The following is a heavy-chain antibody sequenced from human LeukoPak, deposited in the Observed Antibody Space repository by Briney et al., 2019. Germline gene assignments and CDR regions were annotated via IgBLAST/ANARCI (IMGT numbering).Heavy chain of an antibody. CDR3: VRKPLSCSDYEVDY. D-gene: IGHD5-12*01. J-gene: IGHJ4*02. Sequence: GGSLRLSCAASGFTFSSYGMRCVRQAPGNGLEWVAVIRDDGSNTYYADSVKGRFTISRDNSKNTLYLQLNSLRAEDTAVYYCVRKPLSCSDYEVDYWGQGTLVTVSS. CDR2: IRDDGSNT. V-gene: IGHV3-33*01. CDR1: GFTFSSYG.